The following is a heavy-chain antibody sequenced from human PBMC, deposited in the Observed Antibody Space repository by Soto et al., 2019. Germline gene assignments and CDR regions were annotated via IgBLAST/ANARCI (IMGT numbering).Heavy chain of an antibody. CDR2: ISAYNGNT. J-gene: IGHJ6*02. Sequence: GASVKVSCKASGYTFTSYGISWVRQAPGQGLEWMGWISAYNGNTNYAQKLQGRVTMTTDTSTSTAYMELRSLRSDDTAVYYCARGGGGDSSGYPNYGMDVWGQGTTVTVSS. CDR1: GYTFTSYG. CDR3: ARGGGGDSSGYPNYGMDV. D-gene: IGHD3-22*01. V-gene: IGHV1-18*01.